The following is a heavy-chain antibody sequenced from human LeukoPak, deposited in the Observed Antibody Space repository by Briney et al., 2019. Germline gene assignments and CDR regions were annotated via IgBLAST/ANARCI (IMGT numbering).Heavy chain of an antibody. Sequence: GGSLRLSCAASGFTFSSYSMNWVRQAPGKGLEWVSSISSSSSYIYYADSVKGRFTIPRDNAKNSLYLQMNSLRAEDTAVYYCARDGVWFDYDSSGFNWFDPWGQGTLVTVSS. J-gene: IGHJ5*02. CDR1: GFTFSSYS. D-gene: IGHD3-22*01. CDR2: ISSSSSYI. CDR3: ARDGVWFDYDSSGFNWFDP. V-gene: IGHV3-21*01.